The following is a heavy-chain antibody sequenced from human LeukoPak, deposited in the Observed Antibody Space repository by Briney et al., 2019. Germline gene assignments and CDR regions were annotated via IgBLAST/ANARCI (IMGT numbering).Heavy chain of an antibody. D-gene: IGHD2-15*01. J-gene: IGHJ6*02. V-gene: IGHV4-4*07. Sequence: SETLSLTCTVSGGSISSYYWSWIRQPAGKGLEWIGRIYTSGSTNYNPSLKSRVTMSVDTSKNQFSLKLSPVTAADTAVYYCARVAEAPYYYYGMDVWGQGTTVTVSS. CDR1: GGSISSYY. CDR2: IYTSGST. CDR3: ARVAEAPYYYYGMDV.